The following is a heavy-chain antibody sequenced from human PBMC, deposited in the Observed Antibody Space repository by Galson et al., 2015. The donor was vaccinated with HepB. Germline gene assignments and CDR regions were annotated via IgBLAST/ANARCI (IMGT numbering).Heavy chain of an antibody. J-gene: IGHJ5*01. CDR1: GFTFNGFG. Sequence: SLRLSCATSGFTFNGFGLTWVRQAPGKGLEWVSGISGTANKTYVADSVRGRFTVSRDNSKNTLFLQMDSLRPEDTALYYCAKGGRPLQYLDSWGQGEMVIVSS. CDR2: ISGTANKT. V-gene: IGHV3-23*01. D-gene: IGHD5-24*01. CDR3: AKGGRPLQYLDS.